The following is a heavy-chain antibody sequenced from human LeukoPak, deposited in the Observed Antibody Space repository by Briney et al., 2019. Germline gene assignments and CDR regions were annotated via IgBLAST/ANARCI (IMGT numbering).Heavy chain of an antibody. CDR2: IIPIFGTA. CDR3: ARDELAARLPVWGDYYYYMDV. D-gene: IGHD6-6*01. CDR1: GGTFSSYA. Sequence: SVTVSCKASGGTFSSYAISWVRQAPGQGLEWMGGIIPIFGTANYAQTFQGRVTITTDESTSTAYMELSSLRSEDTAVYYCARDELAARLPVWGDYYYYMDVWGKGTTVTVSS. V-gene: IGHV1-69*05. J-gene: IGHJ6*03.